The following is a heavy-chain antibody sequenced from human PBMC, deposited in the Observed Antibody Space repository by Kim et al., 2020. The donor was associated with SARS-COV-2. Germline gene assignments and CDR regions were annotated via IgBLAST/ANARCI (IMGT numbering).Heavy chain of an antibody. Sequence: SVKSRFTISRDNSKNTLYLQMNSLRAEDAAGYYCAEGGGTIFETDQPFDYWGQGTLVTVSS. V-gene: IGHV3-30*02. D-gene: IGHD3-3*01. J-gene: IGHJ4*02. CDR3: AEGGGTIFETDQPFDY.